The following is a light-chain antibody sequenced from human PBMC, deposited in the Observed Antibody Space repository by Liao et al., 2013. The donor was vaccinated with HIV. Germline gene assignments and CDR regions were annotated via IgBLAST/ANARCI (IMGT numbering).Light chain of an antibody. V-gene: IGLV3-1*01. CDR1: ELGDKY. J-gene: IGLJ2*01. CDR3: QTWDTTRGV. CDR2: QDN. Sequence: SYELTQPPSVSVSPGQTATITCSGDELGDKYVCWYQQKPGQSPVLVIYQDNKRPSGIPERFSGSNSGNTATLTISGTQAMDEADYYCQTWDTTRGVFGGGTKLTVL.